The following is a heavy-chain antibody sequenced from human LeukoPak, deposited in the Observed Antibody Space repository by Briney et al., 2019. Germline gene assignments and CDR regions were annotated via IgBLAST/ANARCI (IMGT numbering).Heavy chain of an antibody. Sequence: PGGSLRLSCAASGFTFSSYAMSWVRQAPGKGLEWAAVISYDGRNKDYADSVKGRFTISRDNSENTLYLQMNSLITGDTAVYYCARDMAWFDPWGQGTLVTVSS. CDR3: ARDMAWFDP. CDR1: GFTFSSYA. J-gene: IGHJ5*02. CDR2: ISYDGRNK. V-gene: IGHV3-30*04. D-gene: IGHD3-10*01.